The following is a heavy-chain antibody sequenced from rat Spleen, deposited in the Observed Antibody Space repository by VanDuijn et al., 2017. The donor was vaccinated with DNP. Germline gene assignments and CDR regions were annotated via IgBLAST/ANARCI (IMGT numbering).Heavy chain of an antibody. D-gene: IGHD1-3*01. V-gene: IGHV5-7*01. Sequence: EVQLVESGGGLVQPGRSLKLSCAASGFTFSDYYMAWVRQAPTKGLEWVANISYDGGRTHYGDSVKGRITISRDNARNTLYLHMDSLRSEDTATYDCATRFFRWGQGVMVTVSS. CDR1: GFTFSDYY. J-gene: IGHJ2*01. CDR2: ISYDGGRT. CDR3: ATRFFR.